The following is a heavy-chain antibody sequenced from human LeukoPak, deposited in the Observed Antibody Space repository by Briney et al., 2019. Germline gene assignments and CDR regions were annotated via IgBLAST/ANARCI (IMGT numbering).Heavy chain of an antibody. CDR1: GFTFSSYE. V-gene: IGHV3-48*03. D-gene: IGHD6-13*01. CDR2: ISSSGSTI. J-gene: IGHJ4*02. Sequence: PGGSLRLSCAASGFTFSSYEMNWVRQAPGKGLEWVSYISSSGSTIYYADSVKGRSTISRDDAKNSLYLQMNSLRAEDTAVYYCARDGGAAAGAFGYWGQGTLVTVSS. CDR3: ARDGGAAAGAFGY.